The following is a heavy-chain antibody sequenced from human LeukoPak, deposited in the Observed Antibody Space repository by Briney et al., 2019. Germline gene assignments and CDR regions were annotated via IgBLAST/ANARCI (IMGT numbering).Heavy chain of an antibody. CDR2: IYYSGST. J-gene: IGHJ4*02. V-gene: IGHV4-59*01. CDR1: GGSISSYY. Sequence: SETLSFTCTVSGGSISSYYWSWIRQPPGKGLEWIGYIYYSGSTNYNPSLKSRVTISVDTSKNQFSLKLSSVTAADTAVYYCARSSRGMTTVTTDFDYWGQGTLVTVSS. CDR3: ARSSRGMTTVTTDFDY. D-gene: IGHD4-17*01.